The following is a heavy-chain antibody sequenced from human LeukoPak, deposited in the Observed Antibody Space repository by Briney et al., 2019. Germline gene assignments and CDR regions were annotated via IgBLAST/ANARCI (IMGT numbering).Heavy chain of an antibody. J-gene: IGHJ3*02. CDR3: ARVEIFGVVPTNHDAFDI. CDR2: IIPIFGTA. CDR1: GGTFSSYA. V-gene: IGHV1-69*13. D-gene: IGHD3-3*01. Sequence: ASVKVSCKASGGTFSSYAISWVRQAPGQGLEWMGGIIPIFGTANYAQKFQGRVTITADESTSTAYMELSSLRSEDTAVYYCARVEIFGVVPTNHDAFDIWGQGTLVTVSS.